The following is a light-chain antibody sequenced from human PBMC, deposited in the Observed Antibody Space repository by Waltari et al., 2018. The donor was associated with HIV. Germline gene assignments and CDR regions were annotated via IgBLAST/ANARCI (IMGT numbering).Light chain of an antibody. CDR2: EVT. J-gene: IGLJ2*01. V-gene: IGLV2-23*02. CDR3: CSYAASRSVV. Sequence: QSALAQPASVSDSPGQSITISCTGTSSDVGNYNLVSWYQQHPGKVPKLIIYEVTNRPAGVSKRFSGSKSGNTASLTISGLQAEDEADYYCCSYAASRSVVFGGGTKLTVL. CDR1: SSDVGNYNL.